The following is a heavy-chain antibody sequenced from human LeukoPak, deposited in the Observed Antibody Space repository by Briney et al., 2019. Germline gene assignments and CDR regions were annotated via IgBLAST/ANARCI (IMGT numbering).Heavy chain of an antibody. Sequence: PGESLKISCQGSGYSFTTYWIGWVRQMPGKGLEWMGIIYPGDSDTRYSPSFQGQVTMSADKSISTAYLQWRSLKASDTAMYYCARQEGSSWADWGQGTLVTVSS. J-gene: IGHJ4*02. CDR2: IYPGDSDT. CDR3: ARQEGSSWAD. V-gene: IGHV5-51*01. D-gene: IGHD6-13*01. CDR1: GYSFTTYW.